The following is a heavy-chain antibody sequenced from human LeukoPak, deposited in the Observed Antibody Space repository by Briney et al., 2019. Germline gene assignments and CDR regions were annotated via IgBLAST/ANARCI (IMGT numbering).Heavy chain of an antibody. D-gene: IGHD2-15*01. V-gene: IGHV3-48*04. Sequence: GGSLRLSCAASGFTFSSYWMHWVRQAPGKGLEWVSYISSSGNTIYYADSVKGRFTISRDNAKNSLYLQMSSLRAEDAAVYYCAKAPVTSCRGAFCYPFDYWGQGTLVTVSS. CDR1: GFTFSSYW. J-gene: IGHJ4*02. CDR2: ISSSGNTI. CDR3: AKAPVTSCRGAFCYPFDY.